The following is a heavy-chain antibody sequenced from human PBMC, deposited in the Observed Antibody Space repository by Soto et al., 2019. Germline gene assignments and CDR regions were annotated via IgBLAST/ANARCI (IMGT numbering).Heavy chain of an antibody. V-gene: IGHV3-7*01. J-gene: IGHJ3*02. CDR3: LITTSAFDI. CDR1: GFTLRDYW. CDR2: IKQDGSEI. Sequence: EVQLVESGGGLVQPGGSLRLSCEASGFTLRDYWMSWVRQAPGKGLEWVANIKQDGSEIYYVDSVEGRFTISRDNAKNSLFLQMNSLRAEDTAVYYCLITTSAFDIWGQWTLVTVSS. D-gene: IGHD4-4*01.